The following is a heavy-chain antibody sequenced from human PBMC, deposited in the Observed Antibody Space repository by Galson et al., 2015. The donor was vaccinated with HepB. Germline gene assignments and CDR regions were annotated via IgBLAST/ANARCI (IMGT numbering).Heavy chain of an antibody. CDR2: IVFGSGNT. V-gene: IGHV1-58*02. Sequence: SVKVSCKASGFTFTSSAMQWVRQARGQRLEWIGWIVFGSGNTNYAQKFQARVTITRYMSTSTAYLELSSLRSEDTAVYYCAAIFFGDCYPTPINWGQGTLVAVSS. CDR3: AAIFFGDCYPTPIN. J-gene: IGHJ4*02. D-gene: IGHD2-21*01. CDR1: GFTFTSSA.